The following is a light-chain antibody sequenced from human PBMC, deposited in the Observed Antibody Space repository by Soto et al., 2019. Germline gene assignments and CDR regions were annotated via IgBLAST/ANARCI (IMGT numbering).Light chain of an antibody. Sequence: EIVLTQSPGTLSLSPGERATLSCRASQSVSSSYLAWYQQKPGQAPRLLIYGASSRATGIPDRFSGSGSGTDFPLTISRLEPEDFAVYYCQQYGSSTYTFGQGTKLEI. V-gene: IGKV3-20*01. CDR2: GAS. CDR3: QQYGSSTYT. J-gene: IGKJ2*01. CDR1: QSVSSSY.